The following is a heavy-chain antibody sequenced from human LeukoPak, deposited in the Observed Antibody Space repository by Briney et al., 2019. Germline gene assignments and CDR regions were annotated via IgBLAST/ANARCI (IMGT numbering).Heavy chain of an antibody. CDR1: GGSISSGGYY. CDR3: ARSSLYYYDSSGYYNWFDP. V-gene: IGHV4-31*03. CDR2: IYYSGST. Sequence: SQTLSLTCTVSGGSISSGGYYWSWIRQHPGKGLEWIGYIYYSGSTYYNPSLKSRVTISVDTSKNQFSLKLSSVTAVDTAVYYCARSSLYYYDSSGYYNWFDPWGQGTLVTVSS. J-gene: IGHJ5*02. D-gene: IGHD3-22*01.